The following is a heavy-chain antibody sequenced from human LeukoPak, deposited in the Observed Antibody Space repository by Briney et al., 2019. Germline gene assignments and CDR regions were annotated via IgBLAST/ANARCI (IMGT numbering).Heavy chain of an antibody. D-gene: IGHD4-17*01. CDR2: INHSGST. Sequence: SETLSLTCAVYGGSFSGYYWSWIRQPPGKGLEWIGEINHSGSTNYNPSLKSRATISVDTSKNQFSLKLSSVTAADTAVYYCARVSGRWGIYGDYVWFDPWGQGTLVTVSS. J-gene: IGHJ5*02. V-gene: IGHV4-34*01. CDR1: GGSFSGYY. CDR3: ARVSGRWGIYGDYVWFDP.